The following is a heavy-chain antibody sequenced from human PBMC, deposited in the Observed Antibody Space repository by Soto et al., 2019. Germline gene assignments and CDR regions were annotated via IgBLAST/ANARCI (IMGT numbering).Heavy chain of an antibody. Sequence: SVRVSCRASGSTFTSYYMHWVRQAPGQGLEWMGGIIPIFGTANYAQKFQGRVTITAEESTSTAYMELSSLRSEDTAVYYCASRLEYSNYLLLREVYYGMDVWGQGTTVTVSS. D-gene: IGHD4-4*01. CDR1: GSTFTSYY. V-gene: IGHV1-69*13. CDR3: ASRLEYSNYLLLREVYYGMDV. J-gene: IGHJ6*02. CDR2: IIPIFGTA.